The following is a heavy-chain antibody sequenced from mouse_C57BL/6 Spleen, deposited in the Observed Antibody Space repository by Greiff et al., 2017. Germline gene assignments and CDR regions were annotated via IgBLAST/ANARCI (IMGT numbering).Heavy chain of an antibody. Sequence: SGAELVRPGASVKLSCTASGFNIKDDYMHWVKQRPEQGLEWIGWIDPENGDTEYASKFQGKATITADTSSNTAYLQLSSLTSEDTAVYYCTTGYGNSLFAYWGQGTLVTVSA. V-gene: IGHV14-4*01. CDR1: GFNIKDDY. D-gene: IGHD2-1*01. CDR3: TTGYGNSLFAY. J-gene: IGHJ3*01. CDR2: IDPENGDT.